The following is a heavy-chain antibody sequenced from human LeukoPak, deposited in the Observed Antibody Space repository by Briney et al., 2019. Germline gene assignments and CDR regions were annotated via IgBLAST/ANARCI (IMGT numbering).Heavy chain of an antibody. J-gene: IGHJ4*02. CDR1: GYTFTSYW. V-gene: IGHV5-51*01. D-gene: IGHD3-22*01. CDR3: ARLIDYYDSSGYYLDY. Sequence: GGSLNISCKGSGYTFTSYWIGGVRQMPGKGLEWRGIIYTGDSDTRYSPSFQGQVTISADKSISTAYLQWSSLKASDTAMYYCARLIDYYDSSGYYLDYWGQGTLVTVSS. CDR2: IYTGDSDT.